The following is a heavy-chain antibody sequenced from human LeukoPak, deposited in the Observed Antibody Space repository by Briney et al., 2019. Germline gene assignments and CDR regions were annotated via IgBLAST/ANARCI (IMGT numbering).Heavy chain of an antibody. Sequence: PSETLSLTCTVSGYSISSGYYWGWIRQPPGKGLEWIGNIYHSGSTYYNASLKSRVTISVDTSKNQFSLKLSSVTAADTAVYYCARDDGSGRGDYWGQGTLVTVSS. CDR3: ARDDGSGRGDY. J-gene: IGHJ4*02. D-gene: IGHD3-10*01. CDR2: IYHSGST. CDR1: GYSISSGYY. V-gene: IGHV4-38-2*02.